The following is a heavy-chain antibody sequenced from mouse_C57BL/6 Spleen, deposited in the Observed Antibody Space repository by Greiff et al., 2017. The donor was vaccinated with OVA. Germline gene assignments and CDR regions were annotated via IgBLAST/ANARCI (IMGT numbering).Heavy chain of an antibody. CDR2: INPNNGGT. Sequence: EVQLQQSGPELVKPGASVKISCKASGYTFTDYYMNWVKQSHGKSLEWIGDINPNNGGTSYNQKFKGKATLTVDKSSSTAYMELRSLTSEDSAVYYCARNWDDYCDYWGQGTTLTVSS. D-gene: IGHD4-1*01. V-gene: IGHV1-26*01. J-gene: IGHJ2*01. CDR1: GYTFTDYY. CDR3: ARNWDDYCDY.